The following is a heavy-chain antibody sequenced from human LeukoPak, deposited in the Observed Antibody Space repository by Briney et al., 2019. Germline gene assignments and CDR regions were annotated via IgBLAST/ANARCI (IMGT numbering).Heavy chain of an antibody. CDR3: ARGRIPAAMAYYYYYMDV. J-gene: IGHJ6*03. CDR1: GYTFTGYY. V-gene: IGHV1-2*02. D-gene: IGHD2-2*01. Sequence: ASVKVSCKASGYTFTGYYMHWVRQAPGQGLEWMGWNNPNSGGTNYAQKFQGRVTVTRDTSISTAYMELSRLRSDDTAVYYCARGRIPAAMAYYYYYMDVWGKGTTVTVSS. CDR2: NNPNSGGT.